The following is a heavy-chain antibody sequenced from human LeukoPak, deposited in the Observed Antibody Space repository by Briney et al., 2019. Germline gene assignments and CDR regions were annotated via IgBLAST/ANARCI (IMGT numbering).Heavy chain of an antibody. CDR1: GFTFSGSA. V-gene: IGHV3-23*01. CDR2: ISGSGGST. Sequence: GGSLRLSCAASGFTFSGSAMHWVRQASGKGLEWVSAISGSGGSTYYADSVKGRFTISRDNAKNSLYLQMNSLTAEDTAVHYCVRSYHPGGWFDPWGQGTLVTVSS. CDR3: VRSYHPGGWFDP. J-gene: IGHJ5*02. D-gene: IGHD2-21*01.